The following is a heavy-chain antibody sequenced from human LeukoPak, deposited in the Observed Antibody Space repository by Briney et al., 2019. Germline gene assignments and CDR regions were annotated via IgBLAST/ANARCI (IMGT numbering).Heavy chain of an antibody. CDR2: ISYEGSNK. J-gene: IGHJ1*01. D-gene: IGHD6-13*01. CDR3: ARDREAAGTGYFQH. CDR1: SGSISSSN. V-gene: IGHV3-30-3*01. Sequence: LSLTCAVSSGSISSSNWWTGVRPPPGKGLEWVAVISYEGSNKYYADSEKGRFTISRDNSKNTLYLQMNSLRAEDTAVYYCARDREAAGTGYFQHWGQGTLVTVSS.